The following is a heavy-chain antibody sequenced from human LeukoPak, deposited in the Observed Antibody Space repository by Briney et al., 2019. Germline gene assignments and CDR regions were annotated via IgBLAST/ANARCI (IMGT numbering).Heavy chain of an antibody. CDR2: ISYDGSNK. Sequence: GGSLRLSCAASGFTFSSYGMHWVRQAPGKGLEWVAVISYDGSNKYYADSVKGRFTISRDNSKNTPYLQMNSLRAEDTAVYYCAKDIGVQLWVFDYWGQGTLVTVSS. CDR3: AKDIGVQLWVFDY. D-gene: IGHD5-18*01. CDR1: GFTFSSYG. J-gene: IGHJ4*02. V-gene: IGHV3-30*18.